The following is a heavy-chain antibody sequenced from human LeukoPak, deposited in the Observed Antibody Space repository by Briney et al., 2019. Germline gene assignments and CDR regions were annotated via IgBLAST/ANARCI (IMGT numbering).Heavy chain of an antibody. CDR1: GFTFSRYG. CDR2: ISYEGGNK. CDR3: AKGEGYCSTTSCSIYYYGMDL. Sequence: GGSLRLSCAASGFTFSRYGMHWVRQAPGKGLEWVAVISYEGGNKYYADSVKGRFTISRDNSKNTLYLQMTSVRAEDTAVYYCAKGEGYCSTTSCSIYYYGMDLWGQGATVTVSS. J-gene: IGHJ6*02. V-gene: IGHV3-30*18. D-gene: IGHD2-2*01.